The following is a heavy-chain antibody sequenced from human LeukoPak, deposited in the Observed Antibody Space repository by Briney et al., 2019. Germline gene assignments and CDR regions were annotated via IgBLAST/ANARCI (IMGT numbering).Heavy chain of an antibody. Sequence: SETLSLTCTVSGGSISSGDYYWSWIRQPPGKGLEWIGEINHSGSTNYNPSLKSRVTISVDTSKNQFSLKLSSVTAADTAVYYCARGYKVGALDYWGQGTLVTVSS. CDR1: GGSISSGDYY. J-gene: IGHJ4*02. V-gene: IGHV4-39*07. D-gene: IGHD1-26*01. CDR2: INHSGST. CDR3: ARGYKVGALDY.